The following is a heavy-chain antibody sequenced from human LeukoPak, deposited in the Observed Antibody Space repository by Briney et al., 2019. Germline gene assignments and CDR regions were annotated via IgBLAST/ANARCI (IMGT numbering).Heavy chain of an antibody. J-gene: IGHJ4*02. Sequence: GGSLRLSYAASGFTVSSNYMSWVRQAPGRGLEWVSAISTDAGETHYADSVKGRFTISRDNSKNTVSLQMSSLRAEDTALYYCAKGSGNGYGSGPFDYWGQGTLVTVSS. CDR2: ISTDAGET. CDR3: AKGSGNGYGSGPFDY. CDR1: GFTVSSNY. V-gene: IGHV3-23*01. D-gene: IGHD3-10*01.